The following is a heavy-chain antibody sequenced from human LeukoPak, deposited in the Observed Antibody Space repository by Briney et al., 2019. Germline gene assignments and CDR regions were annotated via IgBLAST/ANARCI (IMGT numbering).Heavy chain of an antibody. V-gene: IGHV4-61*02. CDR3: ARGGRCSSTSCYRLDY. Sequence: SQTLSLTCTVSGGSISSGSYYWSWIRQPAGKGLEWIGRIYTSGSTNYNPSLKSRVTISVDTSKNQFSLKLSSLTAADTAVYYCARGGRCSSTSCYRLDYWGQGTLVTVSS. CDR2: IYTSGST. D-gene: IGHD2-2*02. CDR1: GGSISSGSYY. J-gene: IGHJ4*02.